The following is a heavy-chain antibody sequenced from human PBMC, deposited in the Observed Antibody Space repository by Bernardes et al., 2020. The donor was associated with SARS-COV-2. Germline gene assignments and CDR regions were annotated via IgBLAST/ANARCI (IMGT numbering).Heavy chain of an antibody. CDR1: GGSFSGYY. J-gene: IGHJ5*02. D-gene: IGHD2-2*01. Sequence: SETLSLTCAVYGGSFSGYYWSWIRQPPGKGLEWIGEINHSGSTNYNPSLKSRVTISVDTSKNQFSLKLSSVTAADTAVYYCARGGDDCSSTSCSLKISWFDPWGQGTLVTVSS. CDR2: INHSGST. CDR3: ARGGDDCSSTSCSLKISWFDP. V-gene: IGHV4-34*01.